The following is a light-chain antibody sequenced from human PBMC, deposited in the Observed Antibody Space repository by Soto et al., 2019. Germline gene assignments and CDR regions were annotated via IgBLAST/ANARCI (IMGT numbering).Light chain of an antibody. V-gene: IGKV3-15*01. CDR2: GAS. Sequence: EIVMTQSPATLSVSPGERATLSCRASQSVSSNLAWYQQKPGQAPRLLIYGASTRATGIPARFSGSGSGTEFTLTISDVQPEDFAVYYCHQRQSWPRTFGQGTKVDTK. CDR3: HQRQSWPRT. CDR1: QSVSSN. J-gene: IGKJ1*01.